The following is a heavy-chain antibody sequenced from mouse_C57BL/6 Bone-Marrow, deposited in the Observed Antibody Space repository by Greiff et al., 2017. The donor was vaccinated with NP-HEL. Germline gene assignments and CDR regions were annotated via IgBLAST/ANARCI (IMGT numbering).Heavy chain of an antibody. Sequence: EVQLQQSGAELVRPGASVKLSCTVSGFNIKDDYMHWVKQRPVQGLEWIGWIDPENGDTEYASKFQGKATITEDTSSNTAYLQLSSLTSEDTAVYYCTTGGSSPYAMDYWGQGTSGTVSS. J-gene: IGHJ4*01. CDR1: GFNIKDDY. CDR3: TTGGSSPYAMDY. D-gene: IGHD1-1*01. CDR2: IDPENGDT. V-gene: IGHV14-4*01.